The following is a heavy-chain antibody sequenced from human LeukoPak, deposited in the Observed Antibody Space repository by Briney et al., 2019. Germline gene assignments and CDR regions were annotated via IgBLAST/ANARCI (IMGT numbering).Heavy chain of an antibody. D-gene: IGHD3-22*01. J-gene: IGHJ4*02. V-gene: IGHV1-2*02. CDR3: ARASWSVILYYDSSGPTDY. Sequence: GASVKVSCKASGCTFTGYYMHGVRQAPGQGREWMGWINPNSGGTNYAQEFQGRVTMTRDTSIRTAYMELSRLRSDDTAVYYCARASWSVILYYDSSGPTDYWGQGTLVTVSS. CDR2: INPNSGGT. CDR1: GCTFTGYY.